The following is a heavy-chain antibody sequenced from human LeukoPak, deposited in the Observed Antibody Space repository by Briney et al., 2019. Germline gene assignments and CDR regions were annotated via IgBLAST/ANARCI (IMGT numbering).Heavy chain of an antibody. D-gene: IGHD6-6*01. J-gene: IGHJ4*02. Sequence: ASETLSLTCTVSGGSISSSSYYWGWIRQTPGKGLEWIGSIYYSGSTFYSPSLKSRVTISVDTSKNQFSLKLSSVTAADTAVYYCARGEWSSSPFDYWGQGTLVTVSS. CDR2: IYYSGST. CDR1: GGSISSSSYY. CDR3: ARGEWSSSPFDY. V-gene: IGHV4-39*01.